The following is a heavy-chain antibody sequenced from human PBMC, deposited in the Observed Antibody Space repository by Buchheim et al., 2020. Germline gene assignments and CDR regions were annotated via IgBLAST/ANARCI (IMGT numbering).Heavy chain of an antibody. Sequence: QVQLVQSGAEVKKPGSSVRVSCKVSGGTFTSQSISWVRQAPGQGLEWMGGIIPIFGTANYAQKFQGRVTITADEYTSTAYMELSSLRSEDTAVYYCARTYYYDSSGYYSFDYWGQGTL. D-gene: IGHD3-22*01. J-gene: IGHJ4*02. V-gene: IGHV1-69*12. CDR2: IIPIFGTA. CDR3: ARTYYYDSSGYYSFDY. CDR1: GGTFTSQS.